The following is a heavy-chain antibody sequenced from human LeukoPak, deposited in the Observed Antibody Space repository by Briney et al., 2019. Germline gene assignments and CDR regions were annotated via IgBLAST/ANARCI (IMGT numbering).Heavy chain of an antibody. CDR2: INAGNGNT. CDR1: GYTFTSYA. D-gene: IGHD3-10*01. V-gene: IGHV1-3*01. CDR3: ARYYYGSGREDAFDI. Sequence: ASVKVSCKASGYTFTSYAMHWVRQAPGQRLEWMGWINAGNGNTKYSQKFRGRVTITRDTSASTAYMELSSLRSEDTAVYYCARYYYGSGREDAFDIWGQGTMVTVSS. J-gene: IGHJ3*02.